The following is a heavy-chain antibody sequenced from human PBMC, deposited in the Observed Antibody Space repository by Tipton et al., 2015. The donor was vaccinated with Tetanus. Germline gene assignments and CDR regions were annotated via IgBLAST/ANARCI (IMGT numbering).Heavy chain of an antibody. V-gene: IGHV4-4*02. CDR3: ARDLNYYYGMDV. J-gene: IGHJ6*02. CDR2: IYHSGST. CDR1: GGSISSSNW. Sequence: TLSLTCAVSGGSISSSNWWSWVRQPPGKGLEWIGEIYHSGSTNYNPSLKSRVTISVDTSKNQFSLKLSSVTAADTAVYYCARDLNYYYGMDVWGQGTTVTVSS.